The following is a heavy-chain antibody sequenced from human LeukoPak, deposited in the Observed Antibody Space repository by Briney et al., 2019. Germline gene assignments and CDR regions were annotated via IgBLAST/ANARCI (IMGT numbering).Heavy chain of an antibody. CDR3: ARQYIDILTGYHRGELYWYFDL. D-gene: IGHD3-9*01. V-gene: IGHV4-39*07. CDR2: IYYSGST. J-gene: IGHJ2*01. CDR1: GGSISSSSYY. Sequence: SETLSLTCTVSGGSISSSSYYWGWIRQPPGKGLEWMGSIYYSGSTYYNPSLKSRVTISVDTSKNQFSLKLSSVTAADTAVYYCARQYIDILTGYHRGELYWYFDLWGRGTLVTVSS.